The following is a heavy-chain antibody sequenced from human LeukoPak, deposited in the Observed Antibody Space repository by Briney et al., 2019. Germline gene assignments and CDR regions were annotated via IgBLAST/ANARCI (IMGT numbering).Heavy chain of an antibody. D-gene: IGHD1-26*01. CDR2: ISSGGST. CDR3: ARVVVGATTHFDY. Sequence: GGSLRLSCAASGFTVSSNYMSWVRQAPGKGLEWVSVISSGGSTYYADSVKGRFTISRDNSKNTLYLQMNSLRAEDTAVYYCARVVVGATTHFDYWGQGTLVTVSS. CDR1: GFTVSSNY. V-gene: IGHV3-53*01. J-gene: IGHJ4*02.